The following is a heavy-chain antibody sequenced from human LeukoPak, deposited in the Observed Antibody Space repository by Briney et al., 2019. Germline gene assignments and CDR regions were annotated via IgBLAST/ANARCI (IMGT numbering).Heavy chain of an antibody. CDR1: GYTFTGYY. CDR3: ARVLKGGSYYNAFDI. D-gene: IGHD1-26*01. CDR2: INPNSGGT. V-gene: IGHV1-2*06. Sequence: ASVKVSCKASGYTFTGYYMHWVRQAPGQGLEWMGRINPNSGGTNYAQKFQGRVTMTRDTSISTAYMELSRLRSDDTAVYYCARVLKGGSYYNAFDIWGQGTMVTVSS. J-gene: IGHJ3*02.